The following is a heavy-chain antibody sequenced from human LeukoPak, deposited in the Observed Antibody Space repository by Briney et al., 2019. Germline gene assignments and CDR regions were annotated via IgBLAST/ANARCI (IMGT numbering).Heavy chain of an antibody. Sequence: SETLSLTCTVSGDSITHHYYNWIRQPPGKGLEWIGYIYHSGSTYYNPSLKSRVTISVDRSKNQFSLKLSSVTAADTAVYYCARGSPLDYYDSGGYSHFDYWGQGTLVTVSS. CDR2: IYHSGST. J-gene: IGHJ4*02. CDR1: GDSITHHY. V-gene: IGHV4-30-2*01. CDR3: ARGSPLDYYDSGGYSHFDY. D-gene: IGHD3-22*01.